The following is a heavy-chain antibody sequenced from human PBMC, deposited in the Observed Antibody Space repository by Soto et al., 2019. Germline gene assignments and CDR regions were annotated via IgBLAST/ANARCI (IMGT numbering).Heavy chain of an antibody. J-gene: IGHJ4*02. V-gene: IGHV1-18*01. Sequence: QVQLVQSGAEVKKPGASVKVSCKASGYTFNFYGITWVRQAPGQGLEWMGWISGFNGNTNYAADLQGRVNMTTDTSTSTAYMELRGLRSDDTAVYYCARIGVSSGHESPDFGSWGQGTLVTVSS. CDR1: GYTFNFYG. CDR3: ARIGVSSGHESPDFGS. CDR2: ISGFNGNT. D-gene: IGHD3-16*01.